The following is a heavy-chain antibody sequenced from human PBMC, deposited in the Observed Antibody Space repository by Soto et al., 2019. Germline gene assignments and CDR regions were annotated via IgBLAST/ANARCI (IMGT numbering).Heavy chain of an antibody. J-gene: IGHJ4*02. CDR1: GFTLSSYS. CDR2: ISSSSSTI. Sequence: PGGSLRLSCAASGFTLSSYSMNWVRQAPGKGLEWVSYISSSSSTIYYADSVKGRFTISRDNAKNSLYLQMNSLRAEDTAVYYCASLPHYYDSSGFDYWGQGTLVTVSS. V-gene: IGHV3-48*01. D-gene: IGHD3-22*01. CDR3: ASLPHYYDSSGFDY.